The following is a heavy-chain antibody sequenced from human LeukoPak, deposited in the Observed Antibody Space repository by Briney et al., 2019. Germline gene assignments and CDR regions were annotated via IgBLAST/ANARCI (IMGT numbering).Heavy chain of an antibody. CDR3: ARESSVVVPAATPYGMDV. CDR2: IYYSGST. J-gene: IGHJ6*02. Sequence: PSETLSLTCTVSGGSISSGGYYLSWIRQHPGKGLEWIGYIYYSGSTYYNPSLKSRVTISVDTSKNQFSLKLSSVTAADTAVYYCARESSVVVPAATPYGMDVWGQGTTVTVSS. CDR1: GGSISSGGYY. D-gene: IGHD2-2*01. V-gene: IGHV4-31*03.